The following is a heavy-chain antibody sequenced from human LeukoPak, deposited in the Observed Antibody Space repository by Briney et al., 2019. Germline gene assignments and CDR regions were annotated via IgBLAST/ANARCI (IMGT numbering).Heavy chain of an antibody. CDR1: GFTFSSYS. V-gene: IGHV3-21*01. Sequence: PGGSLRLSCAASGFTFSSYSMNWVRQAPGKGLEWVSSISSSSSYIYYADSVQGRFTISRDNAKNSLYLQMNSLRAEDTAVYYCARDLPVAAAAGISDYWGQGTLVTVSS. J-gene: IGHJ4*02. D-gene: IGHD6-13*01. CDR2: ISSSSSYI. CDR3: ARDLPVAAAAGISDY.